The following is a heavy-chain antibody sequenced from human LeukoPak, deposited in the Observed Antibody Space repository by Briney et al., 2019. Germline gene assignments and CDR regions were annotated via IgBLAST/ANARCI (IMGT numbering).Heavy chain of an antibody. CDR2: INSDGSST. J-gene: IGHJ4*02. CDR1: GFTFSSYW. CDR3: ARGTSGWSRELDY. Sequence: GGSLRLSCAASGFTFSSYWMHWVRQAPGKGLVWVSRINSDGSSTSYADSVKGRFTISRDNAKNTLYLQMNSLRAEDTAVYYCARGTSGWSRELDYWGQGTLVTVSS. V-gene: IGHV3-74*01. D-gene: IGHD6-19*01.